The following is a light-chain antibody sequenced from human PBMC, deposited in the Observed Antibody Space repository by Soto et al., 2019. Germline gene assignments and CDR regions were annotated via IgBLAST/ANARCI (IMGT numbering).Light chain of an antibody. CDR3: QQYGRSPGLFT. Sequence: EIVLTQSPGTLSLSPGERATLSCRASQTVSSNYLAWYQQKPGQAPRLLIYGASSRATATPDRFSGSGSGTDFTLTISRLETEDFAVYYCQQYGRSPGLFTFGPGTKVDIK. V-gene: IGKV3-20*01. CDR2: GAS. J-gene: IGKJ3*01. CDR1: QTVSSNY.